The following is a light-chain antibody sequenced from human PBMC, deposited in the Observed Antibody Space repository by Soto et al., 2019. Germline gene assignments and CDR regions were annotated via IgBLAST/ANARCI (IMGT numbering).Light chain of an antibody. CDR3: QQSYSAPYT. CDR2: AAS. Sequence: DIQMTQSPSCLSASVGDRVTITFRASQSISSYLNWYQQKPGKAPKLLIYAASSLQSGVPSRFSGSGSGTDFTLTISSLQPEDFATYYCQQSYSAPYTFGQGTKVDIK. CDR1: QSISSY. V-gene: IGKV1-39*01. J-gene: IGKJ2*01.